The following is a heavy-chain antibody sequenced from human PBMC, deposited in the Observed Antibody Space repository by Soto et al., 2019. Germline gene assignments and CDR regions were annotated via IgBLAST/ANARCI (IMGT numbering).Heavy chain of an antibody. CDR1: GYTFTSYA. D-gene: IGHD1-1*01. Sequence: ASVKVSCKASGYTFTSYAIHWVRQAPGQRLEWMGWINAGNGNTKYSQKFQGRVTITRDESTRTAYMELSTLTSEDTAVYYCARGTVTGSEYNYYYYGMDVWGQGTTVTVSS. J-gene: IGHJ6*02. CDR3: ARGTVTGSEYNYYYYGMDV. CDR2: INAGNGNT. V-gene: IGHV1-3*01.